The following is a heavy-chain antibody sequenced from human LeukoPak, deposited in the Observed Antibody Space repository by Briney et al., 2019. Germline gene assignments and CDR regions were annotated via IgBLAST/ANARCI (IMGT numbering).Heavy chain of an antibody. Sequence: GGSLRLSCAASGFTFSSYSMNWVRQAPGKGLEWVSSISSSSSYIYYADSVKGRFTISRDNSKNTLYLQMNSLRAEDTAVYYCAREGYYYGMNVWGQGTTVTVSS. CDR2: ISSSSSYI. CDR3: AREGYYYGMNV. V-gene: IGHV3-21*01. CDR1: GFTFSSYS. J-gene: IGHJ6*02.